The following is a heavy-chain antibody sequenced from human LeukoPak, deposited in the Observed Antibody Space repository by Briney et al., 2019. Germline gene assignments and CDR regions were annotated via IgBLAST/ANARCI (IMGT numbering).Heavy chain of an antibody. V-gene: IGHV4-38-2*01. CDR2: IYHSGST. D-gene: IGHD3-22*01. J-gene: IGHJ4*02. Sequence: SETLSLTCAVSGYSISSGYYWGWIWPPPGKGLEWIGIIYHSGSTYYNPSLKSRVTISVDTSKNQFSLKLSSVTAADTAVYYCARTAEYYYDSSGYFDYWGQGTLVTVSS. CDR3: ARTAEYYYDSSGYFDY. CDR1: GYSISSGYY.